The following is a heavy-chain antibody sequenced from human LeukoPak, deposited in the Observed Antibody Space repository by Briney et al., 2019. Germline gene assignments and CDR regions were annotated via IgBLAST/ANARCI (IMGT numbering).Heavy chain of an antibody. CDR3: AKGGDYDSSDY. V-gene: IGHV3-23*01. CDR2: TSSSDAGT. CDR1: GFTLNNYA. D-gene: IGHD3-22*01. Sequence: PGGSLRLSCAASGFTLNNYAMSWVRQAPGKGLEWVSATSSSDAGTYHADSVRGRFTISRDNSKNTLYLQMNSLRSDDTAVYYCAKGGDYDSSDYWGQGTLVTVSS. J-gene: IGHJ4*02.